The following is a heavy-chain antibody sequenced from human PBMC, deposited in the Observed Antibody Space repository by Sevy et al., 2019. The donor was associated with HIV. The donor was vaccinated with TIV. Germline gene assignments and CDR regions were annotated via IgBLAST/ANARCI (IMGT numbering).Heavy chain of an antibody. V-gene: IGHV3-74*01. CDR3: ATLPYSSSWSHIDY. Sequence: GGSLRLSCAASGFTFSSYWMHWVRQAPGKGLVWDSRINSDGSSTSYADSVKGRFTISRDNAKNTLYLQMNSLRAEDTAVYYCATLPYSSSWSHIDYWGQGTLVTVSS. J-gene: IGHJ4*02. CDR1: GFTFSSYW. D-gene: IGHD6-13*01. CDR2: INSDGSST.